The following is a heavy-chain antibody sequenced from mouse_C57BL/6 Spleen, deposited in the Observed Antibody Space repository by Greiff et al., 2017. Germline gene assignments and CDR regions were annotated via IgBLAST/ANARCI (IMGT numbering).Heavy chain of an antibody. CDR1: GYTFTDYY. D-gene: IGHD2-4*01. V-gene: IGHV1-26*01. CDR3: ARGVYYDYDVRWYFDV. Sequence: EVQLQQSGPELVKPGASVKISCKASGYTFTDYYMNWVKQSHGKSLEWIGDINPNNGGTSYNQKFKGKDTLTVDKSSSTAYMKLRSLTSEDSAVYYCARGVYYDYDVRWYFDVWGTGTTVTVSS. J-gene: IGHJ1*03. CDR2: INPNNGGT.